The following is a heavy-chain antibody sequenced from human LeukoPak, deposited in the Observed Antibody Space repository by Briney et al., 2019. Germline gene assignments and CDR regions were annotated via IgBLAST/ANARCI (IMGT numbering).Heavy chain of an antibody. D-gene: IGHD3-22*01. CDR3: ASYKTYYDSSGNPFDY. J-gene: IGHJ4*02. Sequence: KPSETLSLTCTVFGSSINSVYSWGWIRQPPGKGLEWIGSIYHNGNTYYNSSLKSRVTISVHTSENQFSLKLNSVTAADTAVYYCASYKTYYDSSGNPFDYWGQGTLVTVSS. CDR1: GSSINSVYS. V-gene: IGHV4-38-2*02. CDR2: IYHNGNT.